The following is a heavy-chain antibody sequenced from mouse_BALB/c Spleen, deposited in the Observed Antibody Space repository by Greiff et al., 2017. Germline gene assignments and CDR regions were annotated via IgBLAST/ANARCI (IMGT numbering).Heavy chain of an antibody. CDR1: GFTFSSYY. Sequence: EVKLVESGGGLVKLGGSLKLSCAASGFTFSSYYMSWVRQTPEKRLELVAAINSNGGSTYYPDTVKGRFTISRDNAKNTLYLQMSSLKSEDTALYYCARHASSYGDYFDYWGQGTTLTVSS. CDR2: INSNGGST. D-gene: IGHD1-1*01. CDR3: ARHASSYGDYFDY. J-gene: IGHJ2*01. V-gene: IGHV5-6-2*01.